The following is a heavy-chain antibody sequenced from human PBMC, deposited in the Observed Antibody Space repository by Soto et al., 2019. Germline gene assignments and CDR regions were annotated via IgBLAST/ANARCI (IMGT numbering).Heavy chain of an antibody. J-gene: IGHJ5*02. CDR3: ARTGDYDSIYWFDP. CDR1: GGSISSYY. CDR2: IYYSGST. V-gene: IGHV4-59*01. Sequence: PSETLSLTCTVSGGSISSYYWSWIRQPPGKGLEWIGYIYYSGSTNYNPSLKSRVTISVDTSKNQFSLKLSSVTAADTAVYYCARTGDYDSIYWFDPWGQGTLVTVSS. D-gene: IGHD3-22*01.